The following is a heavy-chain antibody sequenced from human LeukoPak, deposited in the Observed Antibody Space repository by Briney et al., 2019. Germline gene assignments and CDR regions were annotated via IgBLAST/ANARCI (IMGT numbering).Heavy chain of an antibody. V-gene: IGHV1-2*04. Sequence: ASVKVSCKASGYTFTDYYIHWVRQAPGQGLEWMGWINPNSFDTKYAQKFQGWVTMTRDTSIATAYMELRRLTSDDTAVYCCARERNSGYSSLGPWGQGTLVTVSS. CDR3: ARERNSGYSSLGP. CDR2: INPNSFDT. J-gene: IGHJ4*02. CDR1: GYTFTDYY. D-gene: IGHD3-22*01.